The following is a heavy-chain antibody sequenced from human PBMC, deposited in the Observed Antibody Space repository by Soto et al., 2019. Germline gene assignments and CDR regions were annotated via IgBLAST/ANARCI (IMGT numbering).Heavy chain of an antibody. CDR1: GDSVSSNIAA. D-gene: IGHD6-13*01. V-gene: IGHV6-1*01. J-gene: IGHJ3*02. CDR2: TYYRSKWYN. Sequence: SQTLSLTCAISGDSVSSNIAAWNWIRQSPSRGLEWLGRTYYRSKWYNDYAASVKSRITINQDTSKNQFSLQLNSVTPEDTAVYYCARDPPTGYDVFDIWGQGTMVTVSS. CDR3: ARDPPTGYDVFDI.